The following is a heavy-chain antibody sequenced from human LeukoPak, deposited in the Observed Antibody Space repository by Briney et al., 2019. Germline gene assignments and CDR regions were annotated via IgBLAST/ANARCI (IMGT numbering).Heavy chain of an antibody. J-gene: IGHJ4*02. V-gene: IGHV3-15*01. Sequence: GGSLRLSCAASGFTLSNAWMNWVRQAPSKGLEWVGLSKSKANGETRDYAAPVKGRFTISRDDSDNTLYLQMNSLKSEDTAVYYCARAGGYSYGSPPDYWGQGTLVTVSS. CDR1: GFTLSNAW. CDR2: SKSKANGETR. CDR3: ARAGGYSYGSPPDY. D-gene: IGHD5-18*01.